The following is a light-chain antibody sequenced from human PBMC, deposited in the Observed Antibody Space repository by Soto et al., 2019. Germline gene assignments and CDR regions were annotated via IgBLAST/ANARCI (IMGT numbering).Light chain of an antibody. Sequence: QSALTQPASVSGSPGQSIAISCTGSSSDIGDYNYVSWYQQHPGTAPKLMTYDVSNRPSGVSNRFSGSMSGNTASLTISGLQPEDEADYYCSSYTGSSTVVFGGGTKLTVL. V-gene: IGLV2-14*01. CDR2: DVS. J-gene: IGLJ2*01. CDR3: SSYTGSSTVV. CDR1: SSDIGDYNY.